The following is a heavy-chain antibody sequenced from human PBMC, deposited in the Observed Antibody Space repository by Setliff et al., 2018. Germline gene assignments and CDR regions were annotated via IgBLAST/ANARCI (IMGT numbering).Heavy chain of an antibody. D-gene: IGHD4-4*01. CDR1: GFSLSNTKMG. CDR2: IDWDDDK. Sequence: SGPTLVNPTETLTLTCTVSGFSLSNTKMGVSWIRQPPGKALEWLARIDWDDDKYYSTSLKTRLTISKDTSKNQVVLTMTNMDPVDTATYYCARIRGSNYYDYWGQGTLVTVSS. CDR3: ARIRGSNYYDY. V-gene: IGHV2-70*11. J-gene: IGHJ4*02.